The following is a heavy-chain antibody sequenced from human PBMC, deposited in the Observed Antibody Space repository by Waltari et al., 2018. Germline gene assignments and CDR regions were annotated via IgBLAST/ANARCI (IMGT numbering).Heavy chain of an antibody. V-gene: IGHV3-7*01. Sequence: EVQLVESGGGLVQPGGSLRLSCAASGFTFGSSWMRWVRQAPGKGLEWVANIQEDGSEKNYVDSVKGRFTISRDNAKNSLYLQMNSLRAEDTAVYFCARDNSSSWYFFDYWGQGTLVTVSS. D-gene: IGHD6-13*01. CDR3: ARDNSSSWYFFDY. CDR1: GFTFGSSW. CDR2: IQEDGSEK. J-gene: IGHJ4*02.